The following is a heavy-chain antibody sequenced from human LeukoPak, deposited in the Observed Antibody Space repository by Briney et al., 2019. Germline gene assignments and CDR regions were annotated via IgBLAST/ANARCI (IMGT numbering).Heavy chain of an antibody. CDR1: GGTFSSYA. J-gene: IGHJ4*02. D-gene: IGHD6-13*01. V-gene: IGHV1-69*05. CDR3: ARDTYSSSWYVPNYFDY. CDR2: IIPIFGTA. Sequence: SVKVSCKASGGTFSSYAISWVRQAPGQGLEWMGRIIPIFGTANYAQKFQGRVTITTDESTSTACMELSSLRSEDMAVYYCARDTYSSSWYVPNYFDYWGQGTLVTVSS.